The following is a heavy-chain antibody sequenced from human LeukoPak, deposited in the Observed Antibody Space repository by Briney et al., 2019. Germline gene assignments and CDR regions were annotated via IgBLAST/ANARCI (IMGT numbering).Heavy chain of an antibody. V-gene: IGHV3-74*01. J-gene: IGHJ3*02. Sequence: GGSLRLSCAASGFTFSSYWMHWVRQAPGKGLVWVSRINSDGSSTSYADSVKGRFTTSRDNAKNTLYLQMNSLRAEDTAVYYCARATYTTVAFDIWGQGTMVTVSS. CDR3: ARATYTTVAFDI. CDR1: GFTFSSYW. D-gene: IGHD3-16*01. CDR2: INSDGSST.